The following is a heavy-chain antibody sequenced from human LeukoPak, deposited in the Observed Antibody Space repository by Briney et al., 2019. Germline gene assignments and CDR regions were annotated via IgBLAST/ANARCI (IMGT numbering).Heavy chain of an antibody. D-gene: IGHD2-2*02. CDR1: GYTFTGYY. J-gene: IGHJ6*03. CDR2: INPNSGGT. CDR3: ARVRVGYCSSTSCYRPYYYMDV. V-gene: IGHV1-2*02. Sequence: ASVKVSCKASGYTFTGYYMHWVRQAPGQGLEWMGWINPNSGGTNYAQKFQGRVTMTRDTSISTAYMELSRLRSDDTAVYYCARVRVGYCSSTSCYRPYYYMDVWGKGTTVTVSS.